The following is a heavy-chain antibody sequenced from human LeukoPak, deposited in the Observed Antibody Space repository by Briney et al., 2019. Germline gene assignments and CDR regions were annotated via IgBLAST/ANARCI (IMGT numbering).Heavy chain of an antibody. D-gene: IGHD1-26*01. CDR2: IYYSGST. CDR3: ARALPLVGATRSDAFDI. CDR1: GGSISSGGYY. J-gene: IGHJ3*02. V-gene: IGHV4-31*03. Sequence: SETLSPTCTVSGGSISSGGYYWSWIRQHPGKGLEWIGYIYYSGSTYYNPSLKSRVTISVDTSKNQFSLKLSSVTAADTAVYYCARALPLVGATRSDAFDIWGQGTMVTVSS.